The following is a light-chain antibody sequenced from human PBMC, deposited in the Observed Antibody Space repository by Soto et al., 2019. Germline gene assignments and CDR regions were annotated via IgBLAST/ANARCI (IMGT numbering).Light chain of an antibody. CDR1: QSISSW. CDR3: QKYNSAPRT. V-gene: IGKV1-5*03. CDR2: KAS. Sequence: IQMTQSPSTLSASVGDRVTITCRASQSISSWLAWYQQKPGKAPKLLIYKASSLESGVPSRFSGSGSGTECTLTISRLQPEDVSTYYCQKYNSAPRTFGQGTKVDIK. J-gene: IGKJ1*01.